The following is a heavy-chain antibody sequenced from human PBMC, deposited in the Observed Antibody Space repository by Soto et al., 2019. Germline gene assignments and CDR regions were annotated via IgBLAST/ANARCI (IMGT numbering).Heavy chain of an antibody. CDR2: IYAADSDT. CDR1: GYTFTSYW. D-gene: IGHD6-13*01. V-gene: IGHV5-51*01. CDR3: ARLRVAAAGTDFEY. Sequence: EVQLVQSGAEVKKPGESLKISCKGSGYTFTSYWIGWARQMPGKGLEWMGIIYAADSDTRYSPSFQGQVTISVDKSISTAYLQWSSLKASDTAMYYCARLRVAAAGTDFEYWGPGTLVTVSS. J-gene: IGHJ4*02.